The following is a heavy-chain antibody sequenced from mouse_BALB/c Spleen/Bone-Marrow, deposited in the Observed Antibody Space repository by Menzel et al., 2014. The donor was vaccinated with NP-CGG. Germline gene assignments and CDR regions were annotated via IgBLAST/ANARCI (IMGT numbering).Heavy chain of an antibody. J-gene: IGHJ2*01. CDR1: GCTFSNYW. D-gene: IGHD3-1*01. V-gene: IGHV1-5*01. CDR2: IHPGNSDT. Sequence: EVQLQESGTVLARPGAAVKMSCKASGCTFSNYWMHWIKQRPGQGLEWIGTIHPGNSDTTYNQKFKGKAKLTAVTSTSTAYMEISSLTNEDSAVYYCTTLARNNFDYWGQGTTLTVSS. CDR3: TTLARNNFDY.